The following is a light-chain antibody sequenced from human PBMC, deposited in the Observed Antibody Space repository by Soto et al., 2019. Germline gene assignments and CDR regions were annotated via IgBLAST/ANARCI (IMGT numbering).Light chain of an antibody. CDR1: QSILYSSTNKNY. CDR3: QQSYSTLT. CDR2: AAS. J-gene: IGKJ4*01. V-gene: IGKV1-39*01. Sequence: DIVMTQSPDSLAVSLGERATINCKSSQSILYSSTNKNYLAWYQQKPGKAPKLLIYAASSLQSGVPSRFSGSGSGTDFTLTISSLQPEDFATYYCQQSYSTLTFGGGTKVDIK.